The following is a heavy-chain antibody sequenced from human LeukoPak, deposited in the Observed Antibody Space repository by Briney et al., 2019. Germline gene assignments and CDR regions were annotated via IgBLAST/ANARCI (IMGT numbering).Heavy chain of an antibody. CDR1: GFTFRSYG. CDR2: VTSDGGTE. J-gene: IGHJ4*02. V-gene: IGHV3-30*13. Sequence: GGSLTLSCAASGFTFRSYGMHWVRHSPGKGLEWVASVTSDGGTEYYAASVKVRCTISRNNTRNRVYLLMNSLITDDAAVYRYAKRSGSNSGPFDYWGQGALVIVS. CDR3: AKRSGSNSGPFDY. D-gene: IGHD2-8*01.